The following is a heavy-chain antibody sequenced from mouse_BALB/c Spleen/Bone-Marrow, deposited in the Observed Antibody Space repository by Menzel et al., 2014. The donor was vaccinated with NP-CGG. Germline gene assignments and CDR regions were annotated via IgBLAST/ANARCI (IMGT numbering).Heavy chain of an antibody. Sequence: EVHLVESGGGLVQPGGSRKLSCAASGFTFSSFGMHWVRQAPEKGLEWVAYISSGSSTIYYADTVKGRFTISRDNPKNTLFLQMTRLRSEDTAMYYCARGRPIYYGNLYAMDYWGQGTSVTVSS. V-gene: IGHV5-17*02. J-gene: IGHJ4*01. CDR1: GFTFSSFG. D-gene: IGHD2-1*01. CDR3: ARGRPIYYGNLYAMDY. CDR2: ISSGSSTI.